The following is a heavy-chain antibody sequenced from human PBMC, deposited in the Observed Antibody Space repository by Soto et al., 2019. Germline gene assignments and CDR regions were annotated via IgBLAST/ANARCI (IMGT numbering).Heavy chain of an antibody. Sequence: QVQLVESGGGVVQPGRSLRVSCAASGFTFSSYAMHWVRQAPGKGLEWVAVIWYDGTSKYYADSVKGRFTISRDSSKNTLYLLMNSLRVEDTAVYYCARDFVGSDYHFDCWGQGTLVTVYS. CDR2: IWYDGTSK. CDR1: GFTFSSYA. J-gene: IGHJ4*02. D-gene: IGHD4-17*01. CDR3: ARDFVGSDYHFDC. V-gene: IGHV3-33*01.